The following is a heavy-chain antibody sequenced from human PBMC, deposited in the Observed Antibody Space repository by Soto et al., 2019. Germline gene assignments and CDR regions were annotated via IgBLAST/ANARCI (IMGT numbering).Heavy chain of an antibody. V-gene: IGHV1-2*02. Sequence: ASVKVSCKASGYTFTGYYMHWVRQAPGQGLEWMGWINPNSGGTKYAQKFQGRVTITRDTCASTAYMELSSLRSEDTAVYCCSRAGWELRAFDIWGRGTMVTVSS. J-gene: IGHJ3*02. CDR1: GYTFTGYY. CDR3: SRAGWELRAFDI. CDR2: INPNSGGT. D-gene: IGHD1-26*01.